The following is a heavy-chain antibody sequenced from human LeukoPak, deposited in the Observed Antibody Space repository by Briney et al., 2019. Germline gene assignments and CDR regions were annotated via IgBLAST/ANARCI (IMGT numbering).Heavy chain of an antibody. Sequence: SQTLSLTCTVSGGSISSGGYYWSWIRQHPGKGLEWIGYIYYSGSTYYNPSLKSRVTISVDTSKNQFSLKLSSVTAADTAVYYCAREGLGSGAQVDYWGQGTLVIVSS. CDR2: IYYSGST. V-gene: IGHV4-31*03. J-gene: IGHJ4*02. CDR1: GGSISSGGYY. D-gene: IGHD3-10*01. CDR3: AREGLGSGAQVDY.